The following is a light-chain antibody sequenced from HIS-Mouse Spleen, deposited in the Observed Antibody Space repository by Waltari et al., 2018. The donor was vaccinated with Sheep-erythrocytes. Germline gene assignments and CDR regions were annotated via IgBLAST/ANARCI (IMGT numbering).Light chain of an antibody. CDR2: DVS. Sequence: QSALTQPRSVSGSPGQSVTISCTGTSSDVGGYNYVSWYQQHPGKAPKLMIYDVSKRPSRVPDRFSGSKSGNTASLTISGLQAEDEADYSCCSYAGSYNHVFATGTKVTVL. CDR1: SSDVGGYNY. CDR3: CSYAGSYNHV. V-gene: IGLV2-11*01. J-gene: IGLJ1*01.